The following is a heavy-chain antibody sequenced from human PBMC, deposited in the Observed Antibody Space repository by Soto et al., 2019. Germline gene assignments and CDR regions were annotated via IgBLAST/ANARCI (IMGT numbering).Heavy chain of an antibody. CDR2: INAGNGNT. CDR3: ARDLGYCSGGSCYLIYGMDV. CDR1: GYTFTSYA. J-gene: IGHJ6*02. D-gene: IGHD2-15*01. V-gene: IGHV1-3*01. Sequence: ASVKVSCKASGYTFTSYAMHWVRQAPGQRLEWMGWINAGNGNTKYSQKFQGRVTITRDTSASTAYMELSSLRSEDTAVYYCARDLGYCSGGSCYLIYGMDVWGQGTTVTVS.